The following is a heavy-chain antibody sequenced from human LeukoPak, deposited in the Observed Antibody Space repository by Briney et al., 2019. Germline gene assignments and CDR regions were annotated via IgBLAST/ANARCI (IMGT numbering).Heavy chain of an antibody. CDR3: AKDIGSTSWYLGN. Sequence: GGSLRLSCAASGFTFDDYAMHWVRQAPGKGLERVSGISWNSVSIAYADSVKGRFTISRDNAKNSLYLEMNSLRTDDTALYYCAKDIGSTSWYLGNWGQGTLVTVSS. CDR2: ISWNSVSI. V-gene: IGHV3-9*01. D-gene: IGHD2-2*01. CDR1: GFTFDDYA. J-gene: IGHJ4*02.